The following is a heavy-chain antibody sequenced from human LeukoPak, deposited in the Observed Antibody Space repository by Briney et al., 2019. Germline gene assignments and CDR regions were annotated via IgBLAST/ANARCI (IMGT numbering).Heavy chain of an antibody. CDR1: GGSISSYY. CDR3: ARNYYDSSGYFYSGINWFDP. J-gene: IGHJ5*02. Sequence: SGTLSLTCAVSGGSISSYYWSWIRQLPGKGLEWIGYIYYSGSTNYNPSLKSRVTISVDTSKNQFSLKLSSVTAADTAVYYCARNYYDSSGYFYSGINWFDPWGQGTLVTVSS. D-gene: IGHD3-22*01. V-gene: IGHV4-59*01. CDR2: IYYSGST.